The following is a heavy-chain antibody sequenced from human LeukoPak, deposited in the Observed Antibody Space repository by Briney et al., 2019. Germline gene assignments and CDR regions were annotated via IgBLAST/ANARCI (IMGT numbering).Heavy chain of an antibody. Sequence: SETLSLTCTVSGGSISSSSYYWGWIRQPPGKGLEWIASMYYSGSTYHNPSLKSRVTISGDTSKNQFSLKLSSVTAADTAVYYCARGYCSGGGCFTGGYYYGMDVWGQGTTVIVSS. V-gene: IGHV4-39*07. J-gene: IGHJ6*02. CDR3: ARGYCSGGGCFTGGYYYGMDV. CDR2: MYYSGST. D-gene: IGHD2-15*01. CDR1: GGSISSSSYY.